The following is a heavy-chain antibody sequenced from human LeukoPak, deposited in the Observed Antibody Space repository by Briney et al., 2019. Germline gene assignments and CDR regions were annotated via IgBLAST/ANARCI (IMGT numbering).Heavy chain of an antibody. D-gene: IGHD1-26*01. CDR2: IYPGDSDT. J-gene: IGHJ6*02. V-gene: IGHV5-51*01. Sequence: ESLKISCKGSGYSFTSYWIGWVRQMPGKGLEWMGIIYPGDSDTRYSPSFQGQVTISADKSISTAYLQWSSLKASDTAMYYCAKLSSGNYYYYGMDVWGQGTTVTVSS. CDR1: GYSFTSYW. CDR3: AKLSSGNYYYYGMDV.